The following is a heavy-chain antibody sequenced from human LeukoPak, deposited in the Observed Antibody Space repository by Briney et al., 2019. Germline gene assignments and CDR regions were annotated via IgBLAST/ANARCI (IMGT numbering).Heavy chain of an antibody. J-gene: IGHJ4*02. V-gene: IGHV4-4*07. Sequence: KPSETLSLTCTVSGCSISSYYWSSNRQPAGKGLEWIGRIYTSGSTNYNPSLKSRVTMSVDTSKNQFSLKLSSVTAADTAVYYCAGETRGFWSGYPETNFDYWGQGTLVTVSS. CDR3: AGETRGFWSGYPETNFDY. CDR1: GCSISSYY. D-gene: IGHD3-3*01. CDR2: IYTSGST.